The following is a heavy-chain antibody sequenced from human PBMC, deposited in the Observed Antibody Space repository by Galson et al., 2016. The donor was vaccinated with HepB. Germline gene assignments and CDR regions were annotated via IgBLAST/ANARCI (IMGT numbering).Heavy chain of an antibody. J-gene: IGHJ6*02. Sequence: SLRLSCAASEFTFSTYGMHWVRQAPGKGLEWVALIWHDGSNKYYADSVKGRFTISRDNPQNTLYLQMNSLRDEDTAVYFCARVLFGSGSYWCLDVWGQGTTVTVSS. CDR2: IWHDGSNK. CDR1: EFTFSTYG. CDR3: ARVLFGSGSYWCLDV. D-gene: IGHD3-10*01. V-gene: IGHV3-33*01.